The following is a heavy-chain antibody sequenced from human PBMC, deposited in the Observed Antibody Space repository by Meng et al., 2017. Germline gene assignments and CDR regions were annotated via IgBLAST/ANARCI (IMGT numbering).Heavy chain of an antibody. D-gene: IGHD3-10*01. CDR1: GGSFSGYY. CDR3: ARESHCYGSGSYDH. J-gene: IGHJ4*02. Sequence: GSLRLSCAVYGGSFSGYYWSWIRQPPGKGLEWIGEINHSGSTNYNPSLKSRVTISVDTSKNQFSLKLSSVTAADTAVYYCARESHCYGSGSYDHWGQGTLVTVSS. V-gene: IGHV4-34*01. CDR2: INHSGST.